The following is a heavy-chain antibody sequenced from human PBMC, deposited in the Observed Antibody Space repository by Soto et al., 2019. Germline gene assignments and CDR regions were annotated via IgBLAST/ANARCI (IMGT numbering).Heavy chain of an antibody. CDR2: ISYDGSNK. J-gene: IGHJ6*02. CDR3: AKGEWSSSWHRYYYYGMDV. CDR1: GFTFSSYG. D-gene: IGHD6-13*01. V-gene: IGHV3-30*18. Sequence: QVQLVESGGGVVQPGRSLRLSCAASGFTFSSYGMHWVRQAPGKGLEWVAVISYDGSNKYYADSVKGRFTISRDNSKKTLYLQMNSLRAEDTAVYYCAKGEWSSSWHRYYYYGMDVWGQGTTVTVSS.